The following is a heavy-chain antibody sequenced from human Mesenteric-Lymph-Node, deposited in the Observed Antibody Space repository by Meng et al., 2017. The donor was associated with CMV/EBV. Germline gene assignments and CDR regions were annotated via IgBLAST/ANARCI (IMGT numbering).Heavy chain of an antibody. CDR2: INPNSGGT. CDR1: GYTFTGYY. Sequence: ASVQVSCKASGYTFTGYYMNWVRQAPGQGLEWMGWINPNSGGTNYAQKFQGRVTMTRDTSISTAYMELSRLRSDDTAVYYCARVGRKSEPVGMDVWGQGTTVTVSS. D-gene: IGHD1-26*01. J-gene: IGHJ6*02. V-gene: IGHV1-2*02. CDR3: ARVGRKSEPVGMDV.